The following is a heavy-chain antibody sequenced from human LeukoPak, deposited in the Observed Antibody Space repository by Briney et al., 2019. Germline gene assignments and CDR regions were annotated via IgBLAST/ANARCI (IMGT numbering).Heavy chain of an antibody. CDR2: INPSGGST. J-gene: IGHJ3*02. V-gene: IGHV1-46*01. CDR1: GYTFTSYY. CDR3: ARRRNYDFWSGSFDI. Sequence: ASVKVSCKASGYTFTSYYMHRVRQAPGQGLEWMGIINPSGGSTSYAQKFQGRVTMTRDTSTSTVYMELSSLRSEDTAVYYCARRRNYDFWSGSFDIWGQGTMVTVSS. D-gene: IGHD3-3*01.